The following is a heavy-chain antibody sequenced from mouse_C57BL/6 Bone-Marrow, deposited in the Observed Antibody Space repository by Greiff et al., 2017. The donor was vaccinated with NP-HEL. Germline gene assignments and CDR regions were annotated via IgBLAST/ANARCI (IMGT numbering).Heavy chain of an antibody. CDR2: IWRGGST. CDR1: GFSLTSYG. J-gene: IGHJ4*01. D-gene: IGHD1-1*01. Sequence: QVQLKESGPGLVQPSQSLSITCTVSGFSLTSYGVHWVRQSPGKGLEWLGVIWRGGSTDYNAAFMSRLSITKDNSKSQVFFKMNSLQADDTAIYYCAKNLRLLRYVGYAMDYWGQGTSVTVSS. V-gene: IGHV2-5*01. CDR3: AKNLRLLRYVGYAMDY.